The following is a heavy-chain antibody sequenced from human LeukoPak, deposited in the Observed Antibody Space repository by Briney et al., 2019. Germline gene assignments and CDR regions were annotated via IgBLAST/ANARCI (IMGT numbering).Heavy chain of an antibody. J-gene: IGHJ4*02. CDR3: ASGRTDIVVVPATLRNYYFDY. V-gene: IGHV1-69*13. D-gene: IGHD2-2*01. CDR1: GGTFSSHA. Sequence: SVKVSCKASGGTFSSHAISWVRQAPGQGLEWMGGIIPIFGTANYAQKFQGRVTITADESTSTAYMELSSLRSEDTAVYYCASGRTDIVVVPATLRNYYFDYWGQGTLVTVSS. CDR2: IIPIFGTA.